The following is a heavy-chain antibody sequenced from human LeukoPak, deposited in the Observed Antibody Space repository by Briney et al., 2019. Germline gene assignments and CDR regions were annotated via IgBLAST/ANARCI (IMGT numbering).Heavy chain of an antibody. CDR3: AKGPTYDSLPYYFDY. J-gene: IGHJ4*02. CDR2: ISSNGGST. V-gene: IGHV3-64D*09. D-gene: IGHD3-22*01. Sequence: GGSLRLSCSASGFTFSYYAMHWVRQAAGKGLEFVAGISSNGGSTYYADSLKGRFTVSRDNSNNTLYLQMSSLRAEDTAIYYCAKGPTYDSLPYYFDYWGQGTLVTVSS. CDR1: GFTFSYYA.